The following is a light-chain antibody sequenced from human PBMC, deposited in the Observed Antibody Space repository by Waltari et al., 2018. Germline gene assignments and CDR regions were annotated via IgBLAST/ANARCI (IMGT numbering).Light chain of an antibody. Sequence: QSVLTQPPSVSGTPGQRVTISCSGSSAHLGSNPVTWYHQLPGTAPKFLIYSNNQRPSGVPDRFAGSKSGTSASLAISGLQSEDEADYYCAAWDDSLTSFVFGSGTTVTVL. CDR2: SNN. J-gene: IGLJ1*01. V-gene: IGLV1-44*01. CDR1: SAHLGSNP. CDR3: AAWDDSLTSFV.